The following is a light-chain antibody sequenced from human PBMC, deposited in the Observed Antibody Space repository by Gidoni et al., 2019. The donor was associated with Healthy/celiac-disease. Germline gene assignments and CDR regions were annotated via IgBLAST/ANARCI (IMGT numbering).Light chain of an antibody. V-gene: IGKV3-11*01. Sequence: EIQLTQSPATLSLSPGERVTLSCRASQGVSSYLAWYQQKPGQAPRLLIYDASNRATGIPARFIGSGSGTNFTLTTSSLVPEDFAVYYCHQRSNWHLTFGGGTKVEIK. CDR3: HQRSNWHLT. J-gene: IGKJ4*01. CDR1: QGVSSY. CDR2: DAS.